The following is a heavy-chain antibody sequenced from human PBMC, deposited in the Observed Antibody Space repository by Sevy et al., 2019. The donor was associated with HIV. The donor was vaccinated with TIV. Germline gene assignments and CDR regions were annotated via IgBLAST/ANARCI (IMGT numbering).Heavy chain of an antibody. CDR2: ISGSGGST. J-gene: IGHJ4*02. CDR3: AKCKGGHRGYFDY. CDR1: GFTFSSYA. Sequence: GGSLRLSCAASGFTFSSYAMSWVRQAPGKGLEWVSAISGSGGSTYYADSVKGRFTISRDNPKNTLYLQMNSLRAEDTAVYYCAKCKGGHRGYFDYWGQGTLVTVSS. D-gene: IGHD6-25*01. V-gene: IGHV3-23*01.